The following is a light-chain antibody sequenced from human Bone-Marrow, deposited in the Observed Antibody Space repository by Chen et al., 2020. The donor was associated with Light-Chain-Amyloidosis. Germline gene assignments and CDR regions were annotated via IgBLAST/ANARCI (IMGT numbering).Light chain of an antibody. CDR3: IPYSGNSTWV. J-gene: IGLJ3*02. Sequence: QSDLTQPASVSGSPGQTITISCTGSNRDAGGYKYVSWYQQHPGEAPKLTIYDVSNRPSGISNRSSGSKSGNTASLTISGLRAEDEAIYYCIPYSGNSTWVFGGWTKLSVL. CDR1: NRDAGGYKY. V-gene: IGLV2-14*03. CDR2: DVS.